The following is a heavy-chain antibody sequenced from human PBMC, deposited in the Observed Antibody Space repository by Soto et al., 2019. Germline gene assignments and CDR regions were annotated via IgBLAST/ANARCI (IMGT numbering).Heavy chain of an antibody. V-gene: IGHV3-30*18. CDR1: GFSFSSYG. J-gene: IGHJ4*02. D-gene: IGHD1-26*01. CDR3: AKDTDVVGAAYKFDY. CDR2: ISYDGGDI. Sequence: SLRLSCVASGFSFSSYGMHWVRQAPGKGLEWVAVISYDGGDIYYADSVKGRFTISRDNSKNTLDLQMNSLRGEDTAVYYCAKDTDVVGAAYKFDYWGQGTLVTVSS.